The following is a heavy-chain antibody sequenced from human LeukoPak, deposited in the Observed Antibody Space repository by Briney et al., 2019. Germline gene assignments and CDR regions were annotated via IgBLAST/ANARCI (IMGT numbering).Heavy chain of an antibody. CDR2: ISYDGSNK. J-gene: IGHJ4*02. V-gene: IGHV3-30*18. Sequence: PGRSLRLSCAASGFNFSNYGMHWVRQAPGKGLEWVAVISYDGSNKYYADSVKGRFTISRDNSKNTLYLQMNSLRAEDTAVYYCAKLWPLDYWGQGTLVTVSS. CDR1: GFNFSNYG. CDR3: AKLWPLDY. D-gene: IGHD3-10*01.